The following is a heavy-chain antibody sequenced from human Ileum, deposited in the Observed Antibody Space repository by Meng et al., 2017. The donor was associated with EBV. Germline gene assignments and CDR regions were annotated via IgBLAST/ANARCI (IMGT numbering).Heavy chain of an antibody. V-gene: IGHV4-39*01. CDR2: IYYSGRT. D-gene: IGHD2-2*01. CDR1: GGSISSSSYY. Sequence: PGCGPGLVKPSETLSLTCPVSGGSISSSSYYWGWIRQPPGKGLEWIGSIYYSGRTYYNPSLKSRVTISVDTSKNQFSLKLSSVTAADTAVYYCARSIVVVPAAIYYWGQGTLVTVSS. J-gene: IGHJ4*02. CDR3: ARSIVVVPAAIYY.